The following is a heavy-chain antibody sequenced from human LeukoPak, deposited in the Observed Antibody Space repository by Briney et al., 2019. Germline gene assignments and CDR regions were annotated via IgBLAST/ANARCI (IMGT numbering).Heavy chain of an antibody. J-gene: IGHJ3*02. D-gene: IGHD6-25*01. CDR3: ARDGRLAATDAFDI. CDR1: GGSISSGTYY. V-gene: IGHV4-61*02. Sequence: PSETLSLTCTVSGGSISSGTYYWYWIRQPAGKGLEWIGRIYTSGITNYNPSLQSRVTISVDTSKNHFSLKLNSVTAADTAVYSCARDGRLAATDAFDIWGQGTIVTVSS. CDR2: IYTSGIT.